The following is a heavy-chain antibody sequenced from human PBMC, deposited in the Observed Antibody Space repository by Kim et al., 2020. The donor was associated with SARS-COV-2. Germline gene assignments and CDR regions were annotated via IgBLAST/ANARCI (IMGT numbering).Heavy chain of an antibody. CDR1: GGSFSGYY. J-gene: IGHJ4*02. CDR3: ARGNPDIVVVVAATPSLYYFDY. D-gene: IGHD2-15*01. CDR2: INHSGST. Sequence: SETLSLTCAVYGGSFSGYYWSWIRQPPGKGLEWIGEINHSGSTNYNPSLKSRVTISVDTSKNQFSLKLSSVTAADTAVYYCARGNPDIVVVVAATPSLYYFDYWGQGTLVTVSS. V-gene: IGHV4-34*01.